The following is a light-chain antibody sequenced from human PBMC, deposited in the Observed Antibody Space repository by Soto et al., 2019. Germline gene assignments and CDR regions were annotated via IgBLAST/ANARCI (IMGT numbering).Light chain of an antibody. J-gene: IGLJ1*01. CDR3: CSYAGSSAYV. CDR2: DVS. V-gene: IGLV2-11*01. CDR1: SSDVGGYNH. Sequence: QSVLTQPRSVSGSPGQSVTISCTGTSSDVGGYNHVSWYQQNPGEAPKVMIFDVSKRPSGVPDRFSGSKSDNTASLTISGLQAEDGADYYCCSYAGSSAYVFGAGTKVTVL.